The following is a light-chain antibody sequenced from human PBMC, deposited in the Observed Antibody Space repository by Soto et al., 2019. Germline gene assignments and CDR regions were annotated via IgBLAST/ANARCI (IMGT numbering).Light chain of an antibody. Sequence: DFQMTQSPSSLSASVGDRVTITCRASQGFSNYLAWYQQKPGEVPKLLISGATTLQPGVQSRFSGTVYGTHFTLSISSLQPEDAAYYYCKKYNTAPLTFGGGTKVDI. CDR2: GAT. CDR1: QGFSNY. CDR3: KKYNTAPLT. V-gene: IGKV1-27*01. J-gene: IGKJ4*01.